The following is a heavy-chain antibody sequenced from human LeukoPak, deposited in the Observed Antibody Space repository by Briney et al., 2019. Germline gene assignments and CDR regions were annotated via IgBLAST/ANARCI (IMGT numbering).Heavy chain of an antibody. CDR2: IYYSGST. Sequence: SETLSLTCTVSGGSISSNSYYWGWIRQPPGKGLEWIANIYYSGSTSYNPSLKSRVTISVDTSKNQFSLKLSSVTAADTAVYYCARRGRYYGSGSYYKFFDYWGQGTLVTVSS. D-gene: IGHD3-10*01. V-gene: IGHV4-39*07. J-gene: IGHJ4*02. CDR1: GGSISSNSYY. CDR3: ARRGRYYGSGSYYKFFDY.